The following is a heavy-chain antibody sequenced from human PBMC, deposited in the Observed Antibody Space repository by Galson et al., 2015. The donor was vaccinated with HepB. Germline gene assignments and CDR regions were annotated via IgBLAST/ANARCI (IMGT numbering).Heavy chain of an antibody. Sequence: SLRLSCAASGFTFSSYSMNWVRQAPGKGLEWVSSISSSSSYIYYADSVKGRFTISRGNAKNSLYLQMNSLRAEDTAVYYCARWATKTNWNDDWGQGTLVTVSS. CDR1: GFTFSSYS. V-gene: IGHV3-21*01. CDR2: ISSSSSYI. J-gene: IGHJ5*02. CDR3: ARWATKTNWNDD.